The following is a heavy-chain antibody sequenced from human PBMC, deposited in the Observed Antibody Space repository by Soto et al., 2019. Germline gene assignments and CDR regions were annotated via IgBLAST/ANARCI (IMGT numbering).Heavy chain of an antibody. CDR1: GDSISSSY. CDR3: ARGDYAKAFDI. D-gene: IGHD2-2*01. CDR2: IYYSGST. V-gene: IGHV4-59*12. Sequence: SDTLSLACTVSGDSISSSYWSWIRQSPGKGLEWIGYIYYSGSTNYNASLKSRVTISVDTSKNQFSLKLTSVTAVDTAVYYCARGDYAKAFDIWGQGTTVTVSS. J-gene: IGHJ3*02.